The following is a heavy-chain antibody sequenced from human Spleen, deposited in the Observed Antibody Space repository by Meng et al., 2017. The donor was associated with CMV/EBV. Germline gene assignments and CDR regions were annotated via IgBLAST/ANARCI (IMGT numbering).Heavy chain of an antibody. V-gene: IGHV3-23*01. CDR1: GFPFSSYA. D-gene: IGHD3-3*01. Sequence: GGSLRLSCTTSGFPFSSYAMTWVRQAPGKGLEWVSSISGGGVNSYSADSVKGRFTISRDNSKNILYLQMDTLRAEDTAFYYCAKNPDYDFYKGLGSTFDSWGQGTLVTVSS. J-gene: IGHJ4*02. CDR3: AKNPDYDFYKGLGSTFDS. CDR2: ISGGGVNS.